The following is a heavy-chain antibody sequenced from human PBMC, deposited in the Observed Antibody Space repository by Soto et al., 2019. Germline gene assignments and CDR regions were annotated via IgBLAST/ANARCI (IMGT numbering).Heavy chain of an antibody. V-gene: IGHV1-46*01. Sequence: ASVKVSCKASGYTLTSFYMHWMRQAPGQGLEWMGVIDPSAGSTTYAQKFKGRVRMTRDTFTSTVFMELSSLRSEDTAVYYCARSPRPTGTTLFYFDSWGQRTLVTVSS. J-gene: IGHJ4*02. CDR1: GYTLTSFY. CDR2: IDPSAGST. CDR3: ARSPRPTGTTLFYFDS. D-gene: IGHD1-1*01.